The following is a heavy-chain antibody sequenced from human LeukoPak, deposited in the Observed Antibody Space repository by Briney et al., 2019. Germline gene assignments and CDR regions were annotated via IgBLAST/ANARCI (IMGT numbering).Heavy chain of an antibody. D-gene: IGHD5-18*01. J-gene: IGHJ6*03. Sequence: GTLCRYCAASGFTFSIYVMSWVRQTPGNGLEWVSSISGSGGTSYYADSVKGRFTISRDNSKNTLYLQMNSLRAEDTAVYYCARDSYGNHYMDVWGKGTTVTVSS. CDR1: GFTFSIYV. V-gene: IGHV3-23*01. CDR2: ISGSGGTS. CDR3: ARDSYGNHYMDV.